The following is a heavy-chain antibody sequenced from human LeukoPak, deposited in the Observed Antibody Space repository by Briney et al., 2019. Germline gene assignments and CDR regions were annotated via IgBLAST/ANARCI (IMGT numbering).Heavy chain of an antibody. J-gene: IGHJ4*02. CDR1: XXGVSDXY. CDR2: IYGDDST. D-gene: IGHD5-12*01. CDR3: VDDYSKILDS. V-gene: IGHV3-66*01. Sequence: SLRLSCXXXXXGVSDXYMSWVRQAPGKGLEWVSIIYGDDSTYYVDSVKGRFTISRDNSKNTLYLQMNSLRAEDTAVYYCVDDYSKILDSWGQGTLVTVSS.